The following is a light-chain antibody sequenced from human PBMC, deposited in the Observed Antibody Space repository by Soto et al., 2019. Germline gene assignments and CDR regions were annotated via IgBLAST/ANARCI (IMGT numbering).Light chain of an antibody. CDR1: QTVMRMY. Sequence: EIVMTQSPASLSVSPGGRATLSCRASQTVMRMYLSWFQQKPGQAPRLLIHGASTRATGIPARFSGSGSGTEFTLTISSLQSEDFAVYYCQQYNNWHQTWTFGQGTKVDIK. V-gene: IGKV3-15*01. J-gene: IGKJ1*01. CDR3: QQYNNWHQTWT. CDR2: GAS.